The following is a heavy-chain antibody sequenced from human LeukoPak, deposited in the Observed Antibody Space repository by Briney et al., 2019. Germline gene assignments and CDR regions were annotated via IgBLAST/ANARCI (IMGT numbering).Heavy chain of an antibody. D-gene: IGHD6-13*01. CDR3: ARGKTIAAAGGYWFDP. V-gene: IGHV1-8*01. CDR1: GYTFTSYD. J-gene: IGHJ5*02. CDR2: MNTNSGNT. Sequence: ASVKVSCKASGYTFTSYDINWVRQATGQGLEWMGWMNTNSGNTGYAQKFQGRVTMTRNTSISTAYMELSNLRSEDTAVYYCARGKTIAAAGGYWFDPWGQGTLVTVSS.